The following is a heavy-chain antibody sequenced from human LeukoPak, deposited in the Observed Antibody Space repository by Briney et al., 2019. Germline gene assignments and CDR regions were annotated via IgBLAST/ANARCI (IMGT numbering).Heavy chain of an antibody. D-gene: IGHD1-1*01. V-gene: IGHV3-33*01. Sequence: GGSLRLSCAASGFTFSNHGMHWVRQAPGKGLEWVALIWYDGSNKEYAESVKGRFTISRDNSKNTLYLQMNSLRDEDTAVYYCARDQGTSTTAPKRKGRFDPWGQGTMVTVSS. J-gene: IGHJ5*02. CDR1: GFTFSNHG. CDR2: IWYDGSNK. CDR3: ARDQGTSTTAPKRKGRFDP.